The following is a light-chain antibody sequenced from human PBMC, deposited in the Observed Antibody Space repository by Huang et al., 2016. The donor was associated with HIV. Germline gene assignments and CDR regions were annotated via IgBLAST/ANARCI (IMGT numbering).Light chain of an antibody. Sequence: EIVLTQSPGTLSLSPGERATLSCRASQSVSSSYLAWYRQRPGQAPRLVNYGTSNRATGIPDRFSGSGSGTDFTLTISRLGPEDFAVYYCQQYGSSYTFGQGTKLEIK. CDR1: QSVSSSY. CDR2: GTS. CDR3: QQYGSSYT. J-gene: IGKJ2*01. V-gene: IGKV3-20*01.